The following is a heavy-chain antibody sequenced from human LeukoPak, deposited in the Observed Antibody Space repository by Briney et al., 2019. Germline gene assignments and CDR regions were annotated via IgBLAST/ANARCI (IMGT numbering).Heavy chain of an antibody. J-gene: IGHJ4*02. D-gene: IGHD6-6*01. Sequence: SVKVSCKASGGTFSSYAISWVRQAPGQGLEWMGGIIPIFGTANYAQKFQGRVTITADESTSTAYMELSSLRSEDTAVYYCAREEVGSSPRGVPLDYWGQGTLVTVSS. CDR3: AREEVGSSPRGVPLDY. CDR2: IIPIFGTA. CDR1: GGTFSSYA. V-gene: IGHV1-69*13.